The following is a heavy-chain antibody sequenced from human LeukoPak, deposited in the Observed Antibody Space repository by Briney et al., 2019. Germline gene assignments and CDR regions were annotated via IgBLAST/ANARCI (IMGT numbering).Heavy chain of an antibody. V-gene: IGHV4-59*01. Sequence: SETLSLTCTVSGGSISSYYWSWIRQPPGKGLEWIGYIYYSGSTNYNPSLKSRVTISVDTSKNQFSLKLSSVTAADTAVYYCARGQYYYYMDVWGKGTTVTVSS. CDR3: ARGQYYYYMDV. J-gene: IGHJ6*03. CDR2: IYYSGST. CDR1: GGSISSYY.